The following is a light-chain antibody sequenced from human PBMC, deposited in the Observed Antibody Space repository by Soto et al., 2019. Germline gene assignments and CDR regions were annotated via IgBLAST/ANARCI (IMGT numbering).Light chain of an antibody. CDR3: SSFASSNTGV. J-gene: IGLJ3*02. CDR2: EVT. CDR1: SSDVGAYNY. Sequence: QSALTQPPSASGSPGQSVTISCTGTSSDVGAYNYVSWYQQHAGKAPKLVIYEVTKRPSGVPDRFSGSKSANTASLTVSGLQAEDEADYYCSSFASSNTGVFGGGTQLTV. V-gene: IGLV2-8*01.